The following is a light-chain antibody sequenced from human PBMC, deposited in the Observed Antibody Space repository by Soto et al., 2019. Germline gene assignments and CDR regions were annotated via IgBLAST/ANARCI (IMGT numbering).Light chain of an antibody. Sequence: TQSPPSLSASAGDRVTISCRPSENIGNHLNWYQQKPGQAPRLLIFGTSNRAPGIPDRFSGSVSGTDFTLTISRLEPDDFAVYYGQHYGDSSWTFGQGTKVEIK. CDR3: QHYGDSSWT. J-gene: IGKJ1*01. CDR1: ENIGNH. V-gene: IGKV3-20*01. CDR2: GTS.